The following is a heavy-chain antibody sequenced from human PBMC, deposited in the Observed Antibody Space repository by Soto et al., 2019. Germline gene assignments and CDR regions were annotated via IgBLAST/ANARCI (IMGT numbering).Heavy chain of an antibody. V-gene: IGHV1-18*04. CDR2: ISAYNGNT. CDR3: ARDNRRRELWGHFDY. D-gene: IGHD3-16*01. CDR1: GYTFTSYG. Sequence: QVQLVQSGAEVKKPGASVKVSCKASGYTFTSYGISWERQAPGQGLEWMGWISAYNGNTNYAQKLQGRVTMTTDTSTSTAYMELRSLRSDDTAVYYCARDNRRRELWGHFDYWGQGTLVTVSS. J-gene: IGHJ4*02.